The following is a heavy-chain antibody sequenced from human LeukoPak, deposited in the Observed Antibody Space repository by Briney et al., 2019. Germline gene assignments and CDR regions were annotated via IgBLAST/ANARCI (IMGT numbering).Heavy chain of an antibody. Sequence: GGSLRLSCAASGFTFKTYAMHWVRQAPGRGLEWVAVLSSDGDYKYYADSVKGRFTISRDDSKNTVYLQMTSLRSEDTAVYYCAKDGGGGDFIAEDYWGQGTLVTVSS. CDR2: LSSDGDYK. CDR1: GFTFKTYA. D-gene: IGHD6-13*01. J-gene: IGHJ4*02. CDR3: AKDGGGGDFIAEDY. V-gene: IGHV3-30*04.